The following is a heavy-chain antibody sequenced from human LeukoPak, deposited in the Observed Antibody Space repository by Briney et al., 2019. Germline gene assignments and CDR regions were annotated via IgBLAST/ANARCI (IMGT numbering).Heavy chain of an antibody. D-gene: IGHD4-23*01. V-gene: IGHV3-23*01. CDR3: ARGPPRWYGQFDY. CDR2: ISGSGGST. J-gene: IGHJ4*02. Sequence: GGSLRLSCAASGFTFSSYAMSWVRQAPGKGLEWVSAISGSGGSTYYADSVKGRFTISRDNSKNALYLQMNSLRAEDTAVYYCARGPPRWYGQFDYWGQGTLVTVSS. CDR1: GFTFSSYA.